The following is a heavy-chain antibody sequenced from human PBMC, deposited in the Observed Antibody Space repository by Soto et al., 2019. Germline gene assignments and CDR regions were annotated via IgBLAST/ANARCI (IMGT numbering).Heavy chain of an antibody. CDR2: ISWNSGSI. Sequence: DVQLVESGGGLVQPGRSLRLSCVASGFTFDDYAMHWVRQAPGKGLEWVSGISWNSGSIGYADSVKGRFTISRDNAKNSLYLQMNSLRAEDTALYYCAKDYSSSWQYNWFDPWGQGTLVTVSS. D-gene: IGHD6-13*01. CDR3: AKDYSSSWQYNWFDP. CDR1: GFTFDDYA. V-gene: IGHV3-9*01. J-gene: IGHJ5*02.